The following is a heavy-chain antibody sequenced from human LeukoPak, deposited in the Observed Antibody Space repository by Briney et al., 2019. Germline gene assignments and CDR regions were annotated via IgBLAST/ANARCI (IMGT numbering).Heavy chain of an antibody. D-gene: IGHD3-9*01. CDR2: IRGDGGST. CDR1: GFTFDDYA. J-gene: IGHJ2*01. V-gene: IGHV3-43*02. CDR3: AKDGYYDILTGSNWYFDL. Sequence: GGSLRLSCAASGFTFDDYAMHWVRQAPGKGLEWVSLIRGDGGSTYYADSVKGRFTISRDNSKNSLYLQMNSLRTEDTALYYCAKDGYYDILTGSNWYFDLWGRGTLVTVSS.